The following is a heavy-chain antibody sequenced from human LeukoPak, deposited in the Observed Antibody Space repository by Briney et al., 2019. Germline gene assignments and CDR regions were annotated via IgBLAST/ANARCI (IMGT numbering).Heavy chain of an antibody. CDR3: ARGLRYSSSFHYYYYMDV. Sequence: PSETLSLTCAVYGGSFSGYYWSWIRQPPEKGLEWIGEINHSGSTNYNPSLKSRVTISVDTSKNQFSLKLSSVTAADTAVYYCARGLRYSSSFHYYYYMDVWGKGTTVTVSS. D-gene: IGHD6-6*01. CDR1: GGSFSGYY. CDR2: INHSGST. V-gene: IGHV4-34*01. J-gene: IGHJ6*03.